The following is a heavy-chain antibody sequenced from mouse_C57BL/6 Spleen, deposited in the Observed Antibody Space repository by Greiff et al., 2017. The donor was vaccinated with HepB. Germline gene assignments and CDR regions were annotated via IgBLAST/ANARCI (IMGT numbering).Heavy chain of an antibody. CDR2: IYPRSGNT. J-gene: IGHJ2*01. CDR1: GYTFTSYG. CDR3: AREGDGYDY. Sequence: VKLVESGAELARPGASVKLSCKASGYTFTSYGISWVKQRTGQGLEWIGEIYPRSGNTYYNEKFKGKATLTADKSSSTAYMELRSLTSEDSAVYFCAREGDGYDYWGQGTTLTVSS. V-gene: IGHV1-81*01. D-gene: IGHD2-3*01.